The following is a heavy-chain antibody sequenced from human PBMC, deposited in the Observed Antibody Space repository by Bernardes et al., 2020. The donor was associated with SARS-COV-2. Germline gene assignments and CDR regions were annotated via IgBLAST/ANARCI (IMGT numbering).Heavy chain of an antibody. V-gene: IGHV3-23*01. CDR2: IGCSGSTT. Sequence: VGSLRLSCAASGFTFDSFAMAWVRQIPGKGLQWFSTIGCSGSTTYYSDSVKGRFTVSRDNSKNTLYLQMSSLTAGDTALYFCVKSQRGGFPVGFDSWGQGTLVTVSS. D-gene: IGHD6-25*01. J-gene: IGHJ5*01. CDR1: GFTFDSFA. CDR3: VKSQRGGFPVGFDS.